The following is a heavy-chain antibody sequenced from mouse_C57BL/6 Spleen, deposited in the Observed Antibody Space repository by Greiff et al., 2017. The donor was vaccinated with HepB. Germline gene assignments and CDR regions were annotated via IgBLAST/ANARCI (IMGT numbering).Heavy chain of an antibody. CDR3: AGAYYSNSFDY. J-gene: IGHJ2*01. Sequence: QVQLQQSGPELVKPGASVKISCKASGYAFSSSWMNWVKQRPGKGLEWIGRIYPGDGDTNYNGKFKGKATLTADKSSSTAYMQLSSLTSEDSAVYFCAGAYYSNSFDYWGQGTTLTVSS. D-gene: IGHD2-12*01. CDR1: GYAFSSSW. V-gene: IGHV1-82*01. CDR2: IYPGDGDT.